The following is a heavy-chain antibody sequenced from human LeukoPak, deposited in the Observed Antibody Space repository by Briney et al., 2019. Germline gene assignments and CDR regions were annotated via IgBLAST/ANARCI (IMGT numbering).Heavy chain of an antibody. V-gene: IGHV3-23*01. CDR3: ARGSRGSIYGNFDY. D-gene: IGHD5-18*01. CDR2: ISGSGGST. CDR1: GFTFSSYA. J-gene: IGHJ4*02. Sequence: PGGPLRLSCAASGFTFSSYAMSWVRQAPGKGLEWVSAISGSGGSTYYADSVKGRFTISRDNSKNTLYLQMSSPRAEDMAVYYCARGSRGSIYGNFDYWGLGTLVTVSS.